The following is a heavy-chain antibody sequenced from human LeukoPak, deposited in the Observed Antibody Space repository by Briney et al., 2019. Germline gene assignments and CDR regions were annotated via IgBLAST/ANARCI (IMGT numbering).Heavy chain of an antibody. V-gene: IGHV4-30-4*01. D-gene: IGHD3-16*02. CDR3: ARLRLGELSLFFDY. CDR1: GGSISSGDYY. J-gene: IGHJ4*02. CDR2: IYYSGST. Sequence: SETLSLTCAVSGGSISSGDYYWSWIRQPPGKGLEWIGYIYYSGSTYYNPSLKSRVTISVDTSKNQFSLKLSSVTAADTAVYYCARLRLGELSLFFDYWGQGTLVTVSS.